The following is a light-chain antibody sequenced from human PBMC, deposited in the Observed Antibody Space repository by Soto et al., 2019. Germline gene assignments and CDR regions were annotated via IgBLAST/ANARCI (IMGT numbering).Light chain of an antibody. Sequence: ALTQSPGTLSSSPGERATLSCRASQSVSSSYLAWYQQKPGQAPRLLIYGASSRATGIPDRFSGSGSGTDFTLTISRLEPEDFAVYYCQQYGSSLFTFGPGTKVDIK. J-gene: IGKJ3*01. V-gene: IGKV3-20*01. CDR2: GAS. CDR3: QQYGSSLFT. CDR1: QSVSSSY.